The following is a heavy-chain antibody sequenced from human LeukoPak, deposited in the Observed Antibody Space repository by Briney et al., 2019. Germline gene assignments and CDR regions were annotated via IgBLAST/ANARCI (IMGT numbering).Heavy chain of an antibody. V-gene: IGHV1-18*01. CDR2: ISAHNGNT. J-gene: IGHJ4*02. Sequence: ASVKVSCKASGYIFTSYVMTWVRQAPGQGLEWMGWISAHNGNTNYAQKFQGRVTMTTDSSTNTAYMDLRSLRSDDTAVYYCARVGYSSSWYFQTSQAFDYWGQGTLVTVSS. D-gene: IGHD6-13*01. CDR3: ARVGYSSSWYFQTSQAFDY. CDR1: GYIFTSYV.